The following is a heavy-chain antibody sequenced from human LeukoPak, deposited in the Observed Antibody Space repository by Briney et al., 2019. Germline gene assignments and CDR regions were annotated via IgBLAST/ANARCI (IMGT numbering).Heavy chain of an antibody. CDR2: ISWNSGSI. D-gene: IGHD1-26*01. V-gene: IGHV3-9*01. Sequence: PGGSLRLSCAASGFTFDNYAMHWVRQAPGKGLEWVSGISWNSGSIGYADSVKGRFTISRDNAKNSLYLQMNSLRAEDTAFYYCAKGISGATYYYYGMDVWGQGTTVTVAS. CDR1: GFTFDNYA. J-gene: IGHJ6*02. CDR3: AKGISGATYYYYGMDV.